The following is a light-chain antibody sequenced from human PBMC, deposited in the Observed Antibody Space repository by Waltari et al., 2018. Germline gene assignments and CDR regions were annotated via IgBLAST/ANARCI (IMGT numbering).Light chain of an antibody. CDR3: SSYTSSSTLV. V-gene: IGLV2-14*01. CDR2: EVS. Sequence: QSALTQPASVSGSPGQSSTIPCPGTSSAVGGYNYVSWYQQHPGKAPKLMFYEVSNRPSGVSNRFSGSKSGNTASLTISGLQAEDEADYYCSSYTSSSTLVFGGGTKLTVL. CDR1: SSAVGGYNY. J-gene: IGLJ3*02.